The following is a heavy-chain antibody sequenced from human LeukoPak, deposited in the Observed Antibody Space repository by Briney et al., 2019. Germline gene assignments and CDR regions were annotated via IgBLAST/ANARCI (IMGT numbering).Heavy chain of an antibody. V-gene: IGHV4-61*01. Sequence: PSETLSLTCTVSGGSVGSGSYYWSWIRQSPGRGLEWIGYISYSGSTYYNPSLKSRVTISVDTSKNQFSLKLSSVTAADTAVYYCARAGDGYNHDAFDIWGQGTMVTVSS. D-gene: IGHD5-24*01. CDR1: GGSVGSGSYY. J-gene: IGHJ3*02. CDR3: ARAGDGYNHDAFDI. CDR2: ISYSGST.